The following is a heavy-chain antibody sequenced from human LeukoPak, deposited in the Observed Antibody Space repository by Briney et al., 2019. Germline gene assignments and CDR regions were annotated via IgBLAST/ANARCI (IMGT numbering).Heavy chain of an antibody. Sequence: GRSLRLPCAASGFTFSSYGMHWVRQAPGKGLEWVAVISYDGSNKYYADSVKGRFTISRDNSKNTLYLQMNSLRAEDTAVYYCAKNPYYYGSGSYYPYYFDYWGQGTLVTVSS. CDR1: GFTFSSYG. J-gene: IGHJ4*02. CDR2: ISYDGSNK. V-gene: IGHV3-30*18. CDR3: AKNPYYYGSGSYYPYYFDY. D-gene: IGHD3-10*01.